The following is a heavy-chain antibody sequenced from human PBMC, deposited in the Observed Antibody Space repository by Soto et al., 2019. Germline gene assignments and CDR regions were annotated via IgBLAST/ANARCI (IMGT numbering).Heavy chain of an antibody. V-gene: IGHV6-1*01. CDR1: GDSVSSNSAA. Sequence: PSQPLSLTCAISGDSVSSNSAAWNWIRQSPSRGLEWLGRTYYRSKWYNDYAVSVKSRITINPDTSKNQFSLQLNSVTPEDTAVYYCARSYYDSSGYYLDAFDIWGQGTMVTVSS. J-gene: IGHJ3*02. D-gene: IGHD3-22*01. CDR2: TYYRSKWYN. CDR3: ARSYYDSSGYYLDAFDI.